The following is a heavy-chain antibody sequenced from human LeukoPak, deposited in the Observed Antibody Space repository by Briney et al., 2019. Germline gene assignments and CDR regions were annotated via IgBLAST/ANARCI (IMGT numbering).Heavy chain of an antibody. D-gene: IGHD2-2*01. CDR2: IYNSGST. V-gene: IGHV4-39*07. CDR3: ARDSSSSRPNFDY. CDR1: GGSISSSLYY. J-gene: IGHJ4*02. Sequence: NPSETLSLTCTVSGGSISSSLYYWGWIRQPPGKGLEWIGSIYNSGSTYYNPSLQSRVTISVDTSKNQFSLRLNSVTAADTAVYYCARDSSSSRPNFDYWGQGTLVTVSS.